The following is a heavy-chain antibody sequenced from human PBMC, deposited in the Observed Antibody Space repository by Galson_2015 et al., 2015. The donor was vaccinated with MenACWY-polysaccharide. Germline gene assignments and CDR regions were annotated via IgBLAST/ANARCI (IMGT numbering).Heavy chain of an antibody. CDR1: GLTFSNWW. CDR3: ARGHRGLGV. CDR2: IKKDGSEK. V-gene: IGHV3-7*01. J-gene: IGHJ6*02. Sequence: SLRLSCAASGLTFSNWWMTWVRQSPGQGLEWVASIKKDGSEKYYVDSVKGRFTITRDNAKDSLYLQMNSLRAEDTAVYICARGHRGLGVWGQGTTVTVSS.